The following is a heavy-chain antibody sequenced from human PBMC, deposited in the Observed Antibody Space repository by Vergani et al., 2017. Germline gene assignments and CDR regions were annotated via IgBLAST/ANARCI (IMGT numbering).Heavy chain of an antibody. CDR2: IYYSGST. Sequence: QVQLQESGPGLVKPSETLSLTCTVSGGSISSYYWSWIRQPPGKGLEWIVYIYYSGSTNYNPSLKSRVTISVDTSKNQFSLKLSSVTAADTAVYYCARDRVGAHLDAFDSWGQGTMVTVSA. J-gene: IGHJ3*02. V-gene: IGHV4-59*01. D-gene: IGHD1-26*01. CDR1: GGSISSYY. CDR3: ARDRVGAHLDAFDS.